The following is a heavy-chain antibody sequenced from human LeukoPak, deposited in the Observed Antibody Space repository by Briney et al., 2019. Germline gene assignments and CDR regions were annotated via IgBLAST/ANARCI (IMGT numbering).Heavy chain of an antibody. J-gene: IGHJ4*02. CDR3: AREEGYCSSTSCHIDY. Sequence: GASVKVSCKASGYTFTAYYMHWVRQAPGQGLEWMGWINPNSGGTNYAQKFQGRVTMTRDTSISTAYMELSRLRSDDTALYYCAREEGYCSSTSCHIDYWGQGTLVTVSS. D-gene: IGHD2-2*01. CDR2: INPNSGGT. V-gene: IGHV1-2*02. CDR1: GYTFTAYY.